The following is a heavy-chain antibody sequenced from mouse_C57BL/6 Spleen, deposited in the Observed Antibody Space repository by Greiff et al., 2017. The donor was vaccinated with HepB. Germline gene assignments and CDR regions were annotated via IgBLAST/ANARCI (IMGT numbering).Heavy chain of an antibody. CDR2: IYPGDGDT. CDR1: GYAFSSSW. V-gene: IGHV1-82*01. Sequence: QVQLKESGPELVKPGASVKISCKASGYAFSSSWMNWVKQRPGKGLEWIGRIYPGDGDTNYNGKFKGKATLTADKSSSTAYMQLSSLTSEDSAVYFCARSEGYSTWFAYGGQGTLVTVSA. CDR3: ARSEGYSTWFAY. J-gene: IGHJ3*01. D-gene: IGHD2-3*01.